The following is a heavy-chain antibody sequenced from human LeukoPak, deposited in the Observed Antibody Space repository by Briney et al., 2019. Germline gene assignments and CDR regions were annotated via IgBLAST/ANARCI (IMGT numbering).Heavy chain of an antibody. J-gene: IGHJ6*02. CDR1: GFTFSSYA. CDR3: ARDSTVTTLGAYYYYGMDV. CDR2: ISGSGGST. D-gene: IGHD4-17*01. Sequence: GGSLRLSCAASGFTFSSYAMSWVRQAPGKGLEWVSAISGSGGSTYYADSVKGRFTISRDNAKNSLYLQMNSLRAEDTAVYYCARDSTVTTLGAYYYYGMDVWGQGTTVTVSS. V-gene: IGHV3-23*01.